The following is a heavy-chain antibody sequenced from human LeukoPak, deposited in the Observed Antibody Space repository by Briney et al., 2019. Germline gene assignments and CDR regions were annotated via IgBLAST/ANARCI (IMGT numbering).Heavy chain of an antibody. CDR1: GGSISSGDNY. V-gene: IGHV4-30-4*08. D-gene: IGHD6-6*01. J-gene: IGHJ2*01. CDR3: ASDSSSSSTWYFDL. CDR2: IYYSGNT. Sequence: SQTLSLTCAVSGGSISSGDNYWSWIRQPPGKGLEWIGYIYYSGNTYYNPSLKSRVTISVNTSKNQFSLKLSSVTAADTAVYYCASDSSSSSTWYFDLWGRGTLVTVSS.